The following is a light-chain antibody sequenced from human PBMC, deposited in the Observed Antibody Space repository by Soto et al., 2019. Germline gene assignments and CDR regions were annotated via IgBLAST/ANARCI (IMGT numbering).Light chain of an antibody. V-gene: IGKV3-20*01. CDR3: QQYGSSPWM. J-gene: IGKJ1*01. CDR1: QSVSGSY. Sequence: EIVLTQSPGTLSLSPGERATLSCRASQSVSGSYLAWYQQKPGQAPRLVIYDASSRATGIPDRFSGSGSGTDFTLTISSLEREDFAVYCCQQYGSSPWMFGQGTKVEIK. CDR2: DAS.